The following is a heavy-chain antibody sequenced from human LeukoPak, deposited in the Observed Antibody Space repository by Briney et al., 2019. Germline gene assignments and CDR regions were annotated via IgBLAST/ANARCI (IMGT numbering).Heavy chain of an antibody. Sequence: GGSLRLSCAASGFTFSSYAMHWVRQAPGKGLEWVAVISYDGSNKYYADSVKGRFTISRDNSKNTLYLQMNSLGAEDTAVYYCARDLLRYYYDSSGYSYYFDYWGQGTLVTVSS. J-gene: IGHJ4*02. CDR2: ISYDGSNK. CDR3: ARDLLRYYYDSSGYSYYFDY. V-gene: IGHV3-30-3*01. CDR1: GFTFSSYA. D-gene: IGHD3-22*01.